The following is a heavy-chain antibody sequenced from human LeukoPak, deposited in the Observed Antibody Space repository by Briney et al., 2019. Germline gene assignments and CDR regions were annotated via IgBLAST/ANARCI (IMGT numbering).Heavy chain of an antibody. CDR2: IYQSGST. D-gene: IGHD3-10*01. J-gene: IGHJ4*02. V-gene: IGHV4-38-2*02. Sequence: PSETLSLTCSVSGYSISSGYYWGWIRQPPGKGLEWIGSIYQSGSTYYNPSLKSRVTISVDTSKNQFSPRLSSVTAADTAVYYCAREDSYYYGSGSYPFDYWGQGTLVTVSS. CDR1: GYSISSGYY. CDR3: AREDSYYYGSGSYPFDY.